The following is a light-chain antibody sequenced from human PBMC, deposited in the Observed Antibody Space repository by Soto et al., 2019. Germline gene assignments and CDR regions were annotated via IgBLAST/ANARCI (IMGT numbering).Light chain of an antibody. CDR1: SSDVGGYNY. CDR3: SSYAGSNNWV. CDR2: EVS. Sequence: QSALTQPPSASGSPGQSVTISRTGTSSDVGGYNYVSWYQQHPGKAPKLMIYEVSKRPSGVPDRFSGSKSGNTASLTVSGLQDEDEADYYCSSYAGSNNWVFGGGTKLTVL. V-gene: IGLV2-8*01. J-gene: IGLJ3*02.